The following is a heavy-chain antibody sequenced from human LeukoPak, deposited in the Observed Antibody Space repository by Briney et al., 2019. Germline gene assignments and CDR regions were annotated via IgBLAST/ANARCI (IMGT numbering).Heavy chain of an antibody. V-gene: IGHV7-4-1*02. J-gene: IGHJ3*02. CDR3: ARVSGHYDFWSGYLGGAFDI. D-gene: IGHD3-3*01. Sequence: ASVKVSCKASGYTFTSYAMNWVRQAPGQGLEWMGWINTNTGNPTYAQGFTGRFVFSLDTSVSTAYLQISSLKAEDTAVYYCARVSGHYDFWSGYLGGAFDIWGQGTMVTVSS. CDR2: INTNTGNP. CDR1: GYTFTSYA.